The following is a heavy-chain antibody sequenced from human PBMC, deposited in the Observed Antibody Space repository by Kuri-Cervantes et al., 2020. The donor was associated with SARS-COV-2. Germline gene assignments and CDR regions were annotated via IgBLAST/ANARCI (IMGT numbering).Heavy chain of an antibody. CDR2: IYHSGST. Sequence: SETLSLTCTVSGGSISSYCWSWIRQPPGKGLEWIGYIYHSGSTYYNPSLKSRVTISVDRSKNQFSLKLSSVTAADTAVYYCARVPRFCTNGVCYAFDIWGQGTMVTVSS. V-gene: IGHV4-59*01. CDR3: ARVPRFCTNGVCYAFDI. J-gene: IGHJ3*02. D-gene: IGHD2-8*01. CDR1: GGSISSYC.